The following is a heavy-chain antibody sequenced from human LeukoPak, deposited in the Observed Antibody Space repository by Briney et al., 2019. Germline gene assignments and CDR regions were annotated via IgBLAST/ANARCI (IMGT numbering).Heavy chain of an antibody. CDR1: GYTFTSYA. Sequence: ASVKVSCKASGYTFTSYAMNWVRQAPGQGLEWMGWINTNTGNPTYAQGFTGRFVFSLDTSVSTAYLQISSLKAEDTAVYYCARESPQWEATYYYYGMDVWGQGTTVTVSS. CDR3: ARESPQWEATYYYYGMDV. J-gene: IGHJ6*02. D-gene: IGHD1-26*01. V-gene: IGHV7-4-1*02. CDR2: INTNTGNP.